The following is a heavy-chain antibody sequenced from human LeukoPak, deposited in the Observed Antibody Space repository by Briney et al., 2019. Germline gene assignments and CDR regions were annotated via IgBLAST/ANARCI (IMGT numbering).Heavy chain of an antibody. CDR3: ARAWQQLNVNY. D-gene: IGHD6-13*01. CDR1: GFTFSSYS. J-gene: IGHJ4*02. Sequence: PGGSLRLSCAASGFTFSSYSMNWVRQAPGKGLEWVSYISSSSSTIYYADSVKGRFTISRDNAKNSLYLQMNSLRAEDTAVYYCARAWQQLNVNYWGQGTLVTVSS. V-gene: IGHV3-48*04. CDR2: ISSSSSTI.